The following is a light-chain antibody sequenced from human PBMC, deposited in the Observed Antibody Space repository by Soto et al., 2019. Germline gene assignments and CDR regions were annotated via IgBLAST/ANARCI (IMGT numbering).Light chain of an antibody. CDR1: QSITTY. CDR3: QHIFSTRYP. V-gene: IGKV1-39*01. J-gene: IGKJ2*01. Sequence: DIQMTQSPASLSASIGDRVTITCRASQSITTYLNWYQHTPGKAPKLLIYAASTLQSGVPSRFSGSGSGTEFNLTISSLQPEDLATYYCQHIFSTRYPFGPGTKLQIK. CDR2: AAS.